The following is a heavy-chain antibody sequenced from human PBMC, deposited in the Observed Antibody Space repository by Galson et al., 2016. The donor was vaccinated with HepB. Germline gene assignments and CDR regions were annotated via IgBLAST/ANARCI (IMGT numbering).Heavy chain of an antibody. J-gene: IGHJ3*02. CDR2: MFYSGTT. CDR3: ARHGYYSYAAFDN. CDR1: GGSISGYY. D-gene: IGHD3-22*01. Sequence: SETLSLTCTVSGGSISGYYWSWIRQPPGKGLEWIGNMFYSGTTNYNPSLKSRVTISVDTSKSQFSLKLSSVTAADTAMYYCARHGYYSYAAFDNWGQGTMVTVSS. V-gene: IGHV4-59*08.